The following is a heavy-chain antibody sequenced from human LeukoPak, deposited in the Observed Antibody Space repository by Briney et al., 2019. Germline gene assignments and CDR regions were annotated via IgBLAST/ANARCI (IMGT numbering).Heavy chain of an antibody. J-gene: IGHJ4*02. D-gene: IGHD1-1*01. Sequence: GGSLRLSCAASGFTFSSYDMSWVRQAPGQGLEWVSVISGGGSSTYYADSVKGRFTISRDNSKNTLYLQMNSLRAEDTAVYYCAKGVRSPYYFDYSGQGTLVTVSS. V-gene: IGHV3-23*01. CDR3: AKGVRSPYYFDY. CDR2: ISGGGSST. CDR1: GFTFSSYD.